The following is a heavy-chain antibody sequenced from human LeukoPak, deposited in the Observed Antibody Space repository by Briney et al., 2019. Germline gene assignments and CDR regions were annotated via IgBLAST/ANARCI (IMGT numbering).Heavy chain of an antibody. Sequence: SVKVSCKASGGTFSSYAISWVRQAPGQGLEWMGGIIPIFGTANYAQKFQGRVTITTDESTSTAYMELSGLRSEDTAVYYCARRGGGSYFDQEVAFDIWGQGTMVTVSS. V-gene: IGHV1-69*05. D-gene: IGHD1-26*01. CDR1: GGTFSSYA. CDR2: IIPIFGTA. J-gene: IGHJ3*02. CDR3: ARRGGGSYFDQEVAFDI.